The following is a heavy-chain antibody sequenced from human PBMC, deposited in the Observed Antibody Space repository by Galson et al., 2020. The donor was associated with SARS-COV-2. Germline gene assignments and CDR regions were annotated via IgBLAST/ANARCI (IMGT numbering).Heavy chain of an antibody. CDR2: IGTAGDT. J-gene: IGHJ6*03. D-gene: IGHD6-13*01. CDR1: GFTFSSYD. V-gene: IGHV3-13*04. CDR3: ARGSSSWRGYYYYYMDV. Sequence: GGSLRLSCAASGFTFSSYDMHWVRQAPGKGLEWVSAIGTAGDTYYTGSVKGRYTISRENAKNSLYLQMNSLRAGDTAVYYCARGSSSWRGYYYYYMDVWGKGTTVTVSS.